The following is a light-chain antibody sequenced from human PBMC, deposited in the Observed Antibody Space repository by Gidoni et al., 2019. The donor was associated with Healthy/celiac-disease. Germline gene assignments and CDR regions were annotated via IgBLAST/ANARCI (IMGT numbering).Light chain of an antibody. J-gene: IGKJ1*01. CDR1: QSISSY. Sequence: DIQMTQSPSSLAASVGDRVTITCRASQSISSYLNWYQQKPWKAPNLLIYAASSLQSGVPSRFSGSGSGTYFTLTISSLQPEDFATYYCQQSYSTPWTFGQGTKVEIK. CDR3: QQSYSTPWT. V-gene: IGKV1-39*01. CDR2: AAS.